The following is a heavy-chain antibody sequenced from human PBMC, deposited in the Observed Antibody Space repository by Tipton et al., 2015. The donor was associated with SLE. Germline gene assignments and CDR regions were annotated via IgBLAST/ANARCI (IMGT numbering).Heavy chain of an antibody. CDR3: TRARDFWDV. D-gene: IGHD3-3*01. Sequence: LSLTCAASGFTLSDYYMTWIRQAPGKGLECVSHISNSDSTIYYADSVKGRFTISRDNTKNSLYLQMNSLRADDTAVYYCTRARDFWDVWGQGTTVTVSS. CDR1: GFTLSDYY. J-gene: IGHJ6*02. V-gene: IGHV3-11*01. CDR2: ISNSDSTI.